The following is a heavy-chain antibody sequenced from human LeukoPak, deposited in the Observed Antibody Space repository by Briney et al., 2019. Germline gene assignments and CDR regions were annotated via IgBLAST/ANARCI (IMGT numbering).Heavy chain of an antibody. J-gene: IGHJ4*02. CDR1: GFTFSNYW. CDR2: IKQDGNQK. CDR3: ASGYNYGYLFDY. Sequence: GGSLRLSCAASGFTFSNYWMSWVRQAPGKGLKWVANIKQDGNQKYYVDSVKGRFTISRDNAKNSLFLQINSLRAEDTAVYYCASGYNYGYLFDYWGQGTLVTVSS. D-gene: IGHD5-18*01. V-gene: IGHV3-7*01.